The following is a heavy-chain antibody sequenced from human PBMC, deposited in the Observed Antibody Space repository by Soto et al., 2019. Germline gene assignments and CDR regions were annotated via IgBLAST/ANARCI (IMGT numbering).Heavy chain of an antibody. CDR1: GGSIGSYY. J-gene: IGHJ4*02. D-gene: IGHD5-18*01. CDR2: IFTSGST. V-gene: IGHV4-4*07. Sequence: PSDSLSVTGSFCGGSIGSYYLSWIGQSAGKGLEWIGRIFTSGSTNYNPSRKSRVTMSVDTSKNHFSLELTAVTAADTAVYYCARAAYNYGPFDYWGQGTQVTVSS. CDR3: ARAAYNYGPFDY.